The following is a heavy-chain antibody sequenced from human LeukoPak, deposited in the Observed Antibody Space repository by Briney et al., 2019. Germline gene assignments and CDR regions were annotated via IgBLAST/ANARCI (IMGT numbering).Heavy chain of an antibody. CDR3: AKSLGRETGLYGAYDI. CDR2: VSHSGTMT. D-gene: IGHD3-16*01. J-gene: IGHJ3*02. Sequence: QPGGSLRLSCAASGFTFNNYAMNWARQAPGKGLEWVSAVSHSGTMTSYADSVRGRFTISRDNSKNTVYMQMNSLRAEDTAVYYCAKSLGRETGLYGAYDIWGQGTMVTVSS. CDR1: GFTFNNYA. V-gene: IGHV3-23*01.